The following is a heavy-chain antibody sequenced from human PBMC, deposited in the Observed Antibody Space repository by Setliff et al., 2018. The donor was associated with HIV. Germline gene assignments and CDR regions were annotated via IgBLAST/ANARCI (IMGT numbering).Heavy chain of an antibody. D-gene: IGHD4-17*01. CDR3: AKMVTTSEYFQH. J-gene: IGHJ1*01. CDR2: ISSVGGST. V-gene: IGHV3-23*01. Sequence: LRLSCAASGFTFSSYAMSWVRQAPGKGLEWVSGISSVGGSTYYADSVKGRFTISRDNSKNTLYLQMNSLRAEDTAVYYCAKMVTTSEYFQHWGQGTLVTVSS. CDR1: GFTFSSYA.